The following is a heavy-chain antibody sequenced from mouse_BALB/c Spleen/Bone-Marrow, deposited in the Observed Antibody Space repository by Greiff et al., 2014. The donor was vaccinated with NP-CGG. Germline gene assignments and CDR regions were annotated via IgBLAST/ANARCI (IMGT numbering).Heavy chain of an antibody. V-gene: IGHV1S29*02. CDR1: GYTFTDYN. J-gene: IGHJ3*01. CDR2: IYPYNGGT. D-gene: IGHD2-3*01. Sequence: VQLQQSGPEPVKPGASVKISCKASGYTFTDYNMHWVKQSHGKSLEWIGYIYPYNGGTVYNQKFKSKATLTVDSSSGTAYMELRSLTSEDSAVYYCARGGGYDGYYGLAYWGQGTLVTVSA. CDR3: ARGGGYDGYYGLAY.